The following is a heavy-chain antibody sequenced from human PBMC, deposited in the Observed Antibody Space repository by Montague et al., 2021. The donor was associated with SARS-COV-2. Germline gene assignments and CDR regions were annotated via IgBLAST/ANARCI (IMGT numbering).Heavy chain of an antibody. Sequence: SETLSLTCTVSGGPIISYYWSWIRQYPGKRLEWIGYIYSTGSSDYNPSLESRVTMSIDMSKNQFSLNLTSVTAADTAVYYCARRGGWPYFDFWSQGTLVTVSS. D-gene: IGHD6-19*01. V-gene: IGHV4-59*08. CDR1: GGPIISYY. CDR3: ARRGGWPYFDF. J-gene: IGHJ4*02. CDR2: IYSTGSS.